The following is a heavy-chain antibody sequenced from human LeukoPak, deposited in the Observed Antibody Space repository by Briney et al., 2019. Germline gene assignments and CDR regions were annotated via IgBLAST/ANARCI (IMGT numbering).Heavy chain of an antibody. CDR2: IYYSGST. J-gene: IGHJ3*02. Sequence: SETLSLTCTVSGGSISSSSYYWGWIRQPPGKGLEWIGSIYYSGSTYYNPSLKSRVTISVDTPKNQFSLKLSSVTAADTAVYYCARGLYITIFGVVRGAFDIWGQGTMVTVSS. CDR3: ARGLYITIFGVVRGAFDI. V-gene: IGHV4-39*01. CDR1: GGSISSSSYY. D-gene: IGHD3-3*01.